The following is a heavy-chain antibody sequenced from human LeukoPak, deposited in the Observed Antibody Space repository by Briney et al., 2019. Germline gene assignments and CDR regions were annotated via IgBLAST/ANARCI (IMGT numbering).Heavy chain of an antibody. CDR3: ARDFEVGYSYGYVLGPSEYYFDY. J-gene: IGHJ4*02. CDR1: GFTFSSYA. D-gene: IGHD5-18*01. V-gene: IGHV3-64*01. Sequence: GGSLRLSCAASGFTFSSYAMHWVRQAPGKGLEYVSAISSNGGSTYYANSVKGRFTISRDNSKNTLYLQMGSLRAEDTAVYYCARDFEVGYSYGYVLGPSEYYFDYWGQGTLVTVSS. CDR2: ISSNGGST.